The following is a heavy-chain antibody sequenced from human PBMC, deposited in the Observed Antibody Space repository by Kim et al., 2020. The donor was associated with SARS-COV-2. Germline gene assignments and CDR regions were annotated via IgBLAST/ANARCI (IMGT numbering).Heavy chain of an antibody. CDR3: ARDREFCSSTSCFNWFDP. D-gene: IGHD2-2*01. CDR2: IIPIFGTA. V-gene: IGHV1-69*06. Sequence: SVKVSCKASGGTFSNYAISWVRQAPGQGLEWMGGIIPIFGTANYAQKFKGRVTITADKSTSTTHMELSSLRSDDTAVYYCARDREFCSSTSCFNWFDPWGQGTLVTVSS. CDR1: GGTFSNYA. J-gene: IGHJ5*02.